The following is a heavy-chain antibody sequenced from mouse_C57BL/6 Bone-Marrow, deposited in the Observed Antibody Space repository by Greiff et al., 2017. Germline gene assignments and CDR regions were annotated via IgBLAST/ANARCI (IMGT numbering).Heavy chain of an antibody. V-gene: IGHV1-53*01. CDR3: ARSVYYDYGAMDY. J-gene: IGHJ4*01. CDR1: GYTFTSYW. CDR2: INTSNGGT. D-gene: IGHD2-4*01. Sequence: VQLQQPGTELVKPGASVKLSCKASGYTFTSYWMHWVKQRPGQGLEWIGNINTSNGGTNYNEKFKSKATLTVDKSSSTAYMQLSSLTSEDSAVYYCARSVYYDYGAMDYWGQGTSVTVSS.